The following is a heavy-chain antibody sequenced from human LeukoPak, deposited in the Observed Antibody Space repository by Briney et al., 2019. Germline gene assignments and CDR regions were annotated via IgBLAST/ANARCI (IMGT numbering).Heavy chain of an antibody. V-gene: IGHV3-21*01. CDR3: AVEVQDIDDSSGYGFDY. J-gene: IGHJ4*02. CDR2: TGAGGTFT. Sequence: PGGSLRLSCTASGFTFSSYAMNWVRQAPGKALEWVSATGAGGTFTHYADSVKGRFTVSRDNAKNSLYLQMNSLRAEDTAVYYCAVEVQDIDDSSGYGFDYWGQGTLVTVSS. D-gene: IGHD3-22*01. CDR1: GFTFSSYA.